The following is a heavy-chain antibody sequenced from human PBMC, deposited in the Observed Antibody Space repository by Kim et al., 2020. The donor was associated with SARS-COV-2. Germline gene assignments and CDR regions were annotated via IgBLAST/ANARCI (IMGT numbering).Heavy chain of an antibody. CDR2: IYYSGST. V-gene: IGHV4-31*03. CDR3: ASSDPYELFGGVR. J-gene: IGHJ4*02. Sequence: SETLSLTCTVSGGSISSGGYYWSWIRQHPGKGLEWIGYIYYSGSTYYNPSLKSRVTISVDTSKNQFSLKLSSVTAADTAVYYCASSDPYELFGGVRWGQGTLVTVSS. D-gene: IGHD3-10*01. CDR1: GGSISSGGYY.